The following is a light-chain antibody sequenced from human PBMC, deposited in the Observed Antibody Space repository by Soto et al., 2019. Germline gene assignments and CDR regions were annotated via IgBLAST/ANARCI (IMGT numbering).Light chain of an antibody. CDR2: DAS. V-gene: IGKV1-5*01. Sequence: DIPMTQSPSTLSASVGDRVTITCRASQSISNYLDWYQQKPGIAPNLLIYDASSLESGVPSRFSGSGSGTEFTLTISSLQPDDFATYYCQQYNSYSQTFGQGTKVEIK. CDR3: QQYNSYSQT. J-gene: IGKJ1*01. CDR1: QSISNY.